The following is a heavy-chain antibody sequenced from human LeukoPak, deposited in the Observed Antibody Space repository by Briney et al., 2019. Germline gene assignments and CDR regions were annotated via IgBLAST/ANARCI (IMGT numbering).Heavy chain of an antibody. CDR2: MNPNSGNT. CDR1: GYTFTTYD. CDR3: ARVAGNCGGDCYRLVY. J-gene: IGHJ4*02. D-gene: IGHD2-21*01. Sequence: ASVKVSCKASGYTFTTYDINWVRQPTGQGLEWMAWMNPNSGNTGYAQKFQGRVTMTRNTSISTAYMELSSLRSEDTAVYYCARVAGNCGGDCYRLVYWGQGTLVTVSS. V-gene: IGHV1-8*01.